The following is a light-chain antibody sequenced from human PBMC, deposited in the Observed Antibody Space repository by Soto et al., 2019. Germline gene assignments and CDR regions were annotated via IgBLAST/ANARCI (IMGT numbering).Light chain of an antibody. V-gene: IGKV1-33*01. CDR3: QQFDNLPLT. CDR2: DAS. CDR1: QDISYY. Sequence: DIQMTQSPSSLSASVGDRVTITCQASQDISYYLNWYQQKPGKAPKILIYDASVLEAGVPSRFSGGGSGTHFTLTISSLQAEDVVAYYCQQFDNLPLTFGGGTKVDIK. J-gene: IGKJ4*01.